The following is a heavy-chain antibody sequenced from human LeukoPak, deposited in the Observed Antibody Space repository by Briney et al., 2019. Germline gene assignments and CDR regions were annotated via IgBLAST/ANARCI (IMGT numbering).Heavy chain of an antibody. CDR1: GYTFTGYY. Sequence: GASVKASCKASGYTFTGYYMHWVRQAPGQGLEWMGWINPNSGGTNYAQKFQGRVTMTRDTSISTAYMELRRLRSDDTAVYYCARTRYCSSTSCYARYFDYWGQGTLVTVSS. D-gene: IGHD2-2*01. J-gene: IGHJ4*02. CDR3: ARTRYCSSTSCYARYFDY. V-gene: IGHV1-2*02. CDR2: INPNSGGT.